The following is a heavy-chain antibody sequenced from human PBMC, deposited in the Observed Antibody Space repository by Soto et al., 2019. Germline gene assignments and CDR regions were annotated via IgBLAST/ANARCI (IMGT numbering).Heavy chain of an antibody. J-gene: IGHJ4*02. V-gene: IGHV3-23*01. D-gene: IGHD3-10*01. Sequence: EVQLWESGGGLVQPGGSLRLSCAAAGFTFSSYAMSWVRQAPGKGLERVSVISGSGGSTYYADSVKGRFTISRDNSKNTLYLQMNSLRAEDTAVYYCAKRGSGSYYDYWGQGTLVTVSS. CDR1: GFTFSSYA. CDR2: ISGSGGST. CDR3: AKRGSGSYYDY.